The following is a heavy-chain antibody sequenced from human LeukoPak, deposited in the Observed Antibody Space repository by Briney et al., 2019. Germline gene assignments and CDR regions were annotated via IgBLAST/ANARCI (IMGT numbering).Heavy chain of an antibody. CDR2: LRGSGHRT. Sequence: QTGGSLRLSCAASVLTFSNYAMSWVRQAPGKGLEWVSALRGSGHRTYYADSVKGRFVISRDNSKNTLYLQMNSLRAEDTAVYCCAKDRGNNYYDSSGYDYWGQGTLVTVSS. D-gene: IGHD3-22*01. V-gene: IGHV3-23*01. J-gene: IGHJ4*02. CDR3: AKDRGNNYYDSSGYDY. CDR1: VLTFSNYA.